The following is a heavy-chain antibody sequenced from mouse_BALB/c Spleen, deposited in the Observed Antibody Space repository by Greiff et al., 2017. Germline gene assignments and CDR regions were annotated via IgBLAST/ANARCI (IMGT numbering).Heavy chain of an antibody. V-gene: IGHV14-4*02. CDR1: GFNIKDYY. Sequence: VQLQQSGAELVRSGASVKLSCTASGFNIKDYYMHWVKQRPEQGLEWIGWIDPENGDTEYAPKFQGKATMTADTSSNTAYLQLSSLTSEDTAVYYCNARVRRVYFDYWGQGTTLTVSS. CDR2: IDPENGDT. CDR3: NARVRRVYFDY. J-gene: IGHJ2*01. D-gene: IGHD2-14*01.